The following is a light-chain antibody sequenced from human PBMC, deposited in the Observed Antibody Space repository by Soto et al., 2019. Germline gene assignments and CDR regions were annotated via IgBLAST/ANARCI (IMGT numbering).Light chain of an antibody. CDR2: AAS. V-gene: IGKV1-12*01. CDR1: QGIDRW. J-gene: IGKJ4*01. CDR3: KQSKSFPHT. Sequence: DIQMTQSPSSLSASVGDRVTITCRASQGIDRWLAWYQQKPGKAPKVLIYAASSLRSGVPSRFSGSGSGTDFSLTINSLQPEDLATYYCKQSKSFPHTFGGGTKVDIK.